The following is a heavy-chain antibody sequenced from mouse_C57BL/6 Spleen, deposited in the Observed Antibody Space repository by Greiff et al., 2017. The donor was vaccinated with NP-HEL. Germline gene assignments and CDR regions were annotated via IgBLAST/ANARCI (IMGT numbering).Heavy chain of an antibody. Sequence: VQLQQPGAELVKPGASVKLSCKASGYTFTSYWMHWVKQRPGQGLEWIGMIHPNSGSTNYNEKFKSKATLTVDKSSSTAYMQLSSLTSEDSAVYYCARDYDYDRGDYWGQGTTLTVSS. J-gene: IGHJ2*01. D-gene: IGHD2-4*01. CDR2: IHPNSGST. CDR1: GYTFTSYW. CDR3: ARDYDYDRGDY. V-gene: IGHV1-64*01.